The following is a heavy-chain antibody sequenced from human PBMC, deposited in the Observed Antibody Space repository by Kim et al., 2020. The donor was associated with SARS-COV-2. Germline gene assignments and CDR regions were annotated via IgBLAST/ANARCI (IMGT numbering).Heavy chain of an antibody. CDR3: ARDPGIAAAGTENWFDP. J-gene: IGHJ5*02. V-gene: IGHV3-30*07. D-gene: IGHD6-13*01. Sequence: KGPFTISRDNSKNTLDLEMNSLSAEDTAVYYCARDPGIAAAGTENWFDPWGQGTLVTVSS.